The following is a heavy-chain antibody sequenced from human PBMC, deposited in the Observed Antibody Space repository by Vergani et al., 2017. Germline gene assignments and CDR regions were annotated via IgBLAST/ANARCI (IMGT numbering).Heavy chain of an antibody. CDR2: IRGSGGST. V-gene: IGHV3-23*01. CDR3: TKANPRNSGYDYLYYYHAMDV. Sequence: EVQLLESGGDLVQPGGSLRLSCAASGFTFNHYAMNWVRQAPGKGLEWVSGIRGSGGSTYYARSVKGRFTISRDSSKNTLYLQMNSLCAGETAVSYCTKANPRNSGYDYLYYYHAMDVWGQGTTVTVSS. CDR1: GFTFNHYA. D-gene: IGHD5-12*01. J-gene: IGHJ6*02.